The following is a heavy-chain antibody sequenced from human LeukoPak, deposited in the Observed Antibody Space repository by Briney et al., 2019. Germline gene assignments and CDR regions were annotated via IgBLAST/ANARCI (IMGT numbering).Heavy chain of an antibody. J-gene: IGHJ6*03. CDR1: GYTFTSYD. D-gene: IGHD6-13*01. CDR2: MNPNSDNT. V-gene: IGHV1-8*03. Sequence: ASVKVSCKASGYTFTSYDINWVRQATGQGLEWMGWMNPNSDNTGYAQKFQGRVTITRNTSISTAYMELSSLRSEDAAVYYCARGPGGAAAGLVSYYYYYYMDVWGKGTTVTVSS. CDR3: ARGPGGAAAGLVSYYYYYYMDV.